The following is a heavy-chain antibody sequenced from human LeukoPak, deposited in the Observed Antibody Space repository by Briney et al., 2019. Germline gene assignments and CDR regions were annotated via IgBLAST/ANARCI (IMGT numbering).Heavy chain of an antibody. Sequence: SETLSLTCTVSGGSISSYYSSWIRQPPGKGLEWIGYIYYSGSTNYNPSLKSRVTISVDTSKNQFSLKLSSATAADTAVYYCARSSRFWGGSGSYLGYYYYYYMDVWGKGTTVTVSS. V-gene: IGHV4-59*12. CDR2: IYYSGST. D-gene: IGHD3-10*01. CDR3: ARSSRFWGGSGSYLGYYYYYYMDV. CDR1: GGSISSYY. J-gene: IGHJ6*03.